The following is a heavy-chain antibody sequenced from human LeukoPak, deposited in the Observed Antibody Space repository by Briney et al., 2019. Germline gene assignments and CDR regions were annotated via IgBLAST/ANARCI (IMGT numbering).Heavy chain of an antibody. Sequence: SETLSLTCAVYGGSFSGYYWSWIHQPPGKGLEWIGEINHSGSTNYNPSLKSRVTISVDTSKNQFSLKLSSVTAADTAVYYCARDSYYYDSSGYRKFDYWGQGTLVTVSS. D-gene: IGHD3-22*01. V-gene: IGHV4-34*01. J-gene: IGHJ4*02. CDR1: GGSFSGYY. CDR2: INHSGST. CDR3: ARDSYYYDSSGYRKFDY.